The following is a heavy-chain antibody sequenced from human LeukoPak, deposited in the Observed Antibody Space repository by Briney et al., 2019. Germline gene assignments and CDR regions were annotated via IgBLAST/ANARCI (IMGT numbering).Heavy chain of an antibody. CDR2: IYNSGSST. J-gene: IGHJ4*02. V-gene: IGHV4-59*01. Sequence: SETLSLTCTVSGGSISIYYWNWIRQPPGKGLEWIGYIYNSGSSTIYNPSLKSRVTISVDTSRNQFSLRLSSVTAADTAVYFCVRDRELTYWGQGTLVTVSS. D-gene: IGHD3-10*01. CDR1: GGSISIYY. CDR3: VRDRELTY.